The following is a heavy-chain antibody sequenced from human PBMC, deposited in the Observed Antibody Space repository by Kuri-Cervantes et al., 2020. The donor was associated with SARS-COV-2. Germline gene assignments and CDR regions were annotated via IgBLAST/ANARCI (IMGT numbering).Heavy chain of an antibody. CDR3: ARAPKYGDYPRWYYYYGMDV. J-gene: IGHJ6*02. CDR1: GGSISSSSYY. Sequence: ESLKISCTVSGGSISSSSYYWGWIRQPPGKGLEWIGSIYYSGSTYYNPSLKSRVTISVDTSKNQFSLKLSSVTAADTAVYYCARAPKYGDYPRWYYYYGMDVWGQGTTVTVSS. D-gene: IGHD4-17*01. V-gene: IGHV4-39*01. CDR2: IYYSGST.